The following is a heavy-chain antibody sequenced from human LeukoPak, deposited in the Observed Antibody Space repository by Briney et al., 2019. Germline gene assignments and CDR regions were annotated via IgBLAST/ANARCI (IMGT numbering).Heavy chain of an antibody. V-gene: IGHV4-61*02. Sequence: PSQTLSLTCTVSGGSISSGSYYWSWIRQPAGKGLEWIGRIYTSGSTNYNPSLKSRVTISVDTSKNQFSLKLSPVTAADTAVYYCARLSYSSSSAWGQGTLVTVSS. J-gene: IGHJ5*02. CDR1: GGSISSGSYY. CDR2: IYTSGST. D-gene: IGHD6-6*01. CDR3: ARLSYSSSSA.